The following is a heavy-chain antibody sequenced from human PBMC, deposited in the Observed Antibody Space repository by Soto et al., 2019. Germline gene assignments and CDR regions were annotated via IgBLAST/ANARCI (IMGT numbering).Heavy chain of an antibody. CDR3: ARGEVGARRGSYYYYGMDV. J-gene: IGHJ6*02. CDR1: GWTFSSYA. CDR2: IIPIFGTA. D-gene: IGHD1-26*01. V-gene: IGHV1-69*13. Sequence: SVKVSCKACGWTFSSYAISWVRQAAGQGREWMGGIIPIFGTANYAQKFQGRVTITADESTSTAYMELSSLRSEDTAVYYCARGEVGARRGSYYYYGMDVWGQGTTVTVSS.